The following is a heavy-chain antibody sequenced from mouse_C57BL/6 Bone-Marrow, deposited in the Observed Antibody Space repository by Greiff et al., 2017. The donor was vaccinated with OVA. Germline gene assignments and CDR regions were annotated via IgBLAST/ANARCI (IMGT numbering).Heavy chain of an antibody. D-gene: IGHD1-1*01. V-gene: IGHV1-50*01. CDR2: IDPSDSYT. CDR3: APYYYGSSPAWLAY. CDR1: GYTFTSYW. Sequence: QVQLQQPGAELVKPGASVKLSCKASGYTFTSYWMQWVKQRPGQGLEWIGEIDPSDSYTNYNQKFKGKATLTVDTASSTAYMQLSSLTSEDSAVYDCAPYYYGSSPAWLAYWGQGTLVTVSA. J-gene: IGHJ3*01.